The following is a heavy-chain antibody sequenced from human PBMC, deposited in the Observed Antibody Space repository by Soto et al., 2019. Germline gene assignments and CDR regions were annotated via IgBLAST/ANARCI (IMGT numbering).Heavy chain of an antibody. CDR3: ARLVASETGYGMDV. CDR2: ITGSSSYI. D-gene: IGHD3-9*01. CDR1: GFIFSSHN. J-gene: IGHJ6*02. V-gene: IGHV3-21*06. Sequence: LRLSCAASGFIFSSHNMNWVRQAPGKGLEWVSSITGSSSYIFYADSVKGRFTISRDNAKNTVYLQMNSLRAEDTGVYYCARLVASETGYGMDVWGQGTTVTVSS.